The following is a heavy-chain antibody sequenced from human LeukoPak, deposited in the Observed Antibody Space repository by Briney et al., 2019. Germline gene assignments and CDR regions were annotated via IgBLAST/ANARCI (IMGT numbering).Heavy chain of an antibody. CDR1: GFTFSNYA. J-gene: IGHJ4*02. V-gene: IGHV3-30*04. CDR2: ISYDGNKK. Sequence: GRSLRLSCVASGFTFSNYAMNWVRQAPGKGLEWVAVISYDGNKKYYADSVKGRFTISRDNSNNTLYLQMNSLRVEDTAVYYCARWKSLKGTFDYWGQGTLVTVSS. D-gene: IGHD1-7*01. CDR3: ARWKSLKGTFDY.